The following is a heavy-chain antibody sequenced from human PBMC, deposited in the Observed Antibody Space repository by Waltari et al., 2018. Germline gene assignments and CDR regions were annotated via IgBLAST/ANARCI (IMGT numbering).Heavy chain of an antibody. CDR3: TLHDYGDYGANYYYYYMDV. D-gene: IGHD4-17*01. J-gene: IGHJ6*03. V-gene: IGHV3-49*04. CDR2: IRSKAYGGTT. CDR1: GFTFGDYA. Sequence: EVQLVESGGGLVQPGRSLRLSCTASGFTFGDYAMSWVRQAPGPGLEWVGFIRSKAYGGTTEYAASVKGRFTISRDDSKSIAYLQMNSLKTEDTAVYYCTLHDYGDYGANYYYYYMDVWGKGTTVTVSS.